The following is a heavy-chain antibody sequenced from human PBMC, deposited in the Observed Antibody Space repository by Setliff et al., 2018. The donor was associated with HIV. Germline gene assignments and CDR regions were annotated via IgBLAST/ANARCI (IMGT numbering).Heavy chain of an antibody. CDR3: ATDNGPSYSMDI. CDR1: GFTFSDAW. Sequence: GGSLRLSCAGSGFTFSDAWITWVRQAPGKGLEWLGRIKSKIDGETTDYAAPVKGRFTISRDDSKNTLYLQMNSLKIEDTAVYFCATDNGPSYSMDIWGQGTTVTVSS. V-gene: IGHV3-15*01. J-gene: IGHJ6*02. CDR2: IKSKIDGETT. D-gene: IGHD2-21*01.